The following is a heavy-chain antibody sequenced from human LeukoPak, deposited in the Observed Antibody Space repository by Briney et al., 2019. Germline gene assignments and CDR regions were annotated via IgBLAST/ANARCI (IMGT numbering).Heavy chain of an antibody. Sequence: TPSETLSLTCTVSGGSISSYYWNWIRQPPGKGLEWIGYINYIRTTDYNPSLKSRVTISLDTSKNRFSLKLSSVTAADTAMYYCARSYSSSDHYYYYGMDVWGQGTTVTVSS. V-gene: IGHV4-59*08. J-gene: IGHJ6*02. CDR2: INYIRTT. CDR3: ARSYSSSDHYYYYGMDV. D-gene: IGHD6-13*01. CDR1: GGSISSYY.